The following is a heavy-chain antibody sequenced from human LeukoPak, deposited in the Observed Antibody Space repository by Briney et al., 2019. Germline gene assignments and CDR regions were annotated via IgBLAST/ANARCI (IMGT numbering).Heavy chain of an antibody. CDR1: GFTFNSYW. CDR2: IKPDGSEK. CDR3: AKEGGVTTSHFDY. J-gene: IGHJ4*02. Sequence: GVSLRLSCAASGFTFNSYWMSWVRQAPGKGLEWVANIKPDGSEKYYVDSVKGRFTISKDNAKNSLYLQMNSLRAEDTAVYYCAKEGGVTTSHFDYWGQGTLVTVSS. D-gene: IGHD4-17*01. V-gene: IGHV3-7*01.